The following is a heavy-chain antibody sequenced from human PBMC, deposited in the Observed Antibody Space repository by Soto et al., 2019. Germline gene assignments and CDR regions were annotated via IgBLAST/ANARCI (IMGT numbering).Heavy chain of an antibody. CDR1: GGSISSSSYY. V-gene: IGHV4-39*01. CDR3: ASDGIVGATNDY. CDR2: IYYSGST. J-gene: IGHJ4*02. Sequence: QLQLQESGPGLVKPSETLSLTCTVSGGSISSSSYYWGWIRQPPGKGLEWIGSIYYSGSTYYNPSLKSRVTISVDTSKNQFSLKLSSVTAADTAVYYCASDGIVGATNDYWGQGTLVTVSS. D-gene: IGHD1-26*01.